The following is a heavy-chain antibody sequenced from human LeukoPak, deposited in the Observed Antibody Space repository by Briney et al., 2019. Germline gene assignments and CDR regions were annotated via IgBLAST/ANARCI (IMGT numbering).Heavy chain of an antibody. V-gene: IGHV1-46*01. CDR2: INPSGEIT. CDR3: ARGYEVGSYDY. D-gene: IGHD1-26*01. Sequence: VASVKVSCKASGYTFTSYYIHWVRQAPGQGLEWMGRINPSGEITTYAQRFQGRVSMTRDTSTSTVYMALSSLRSEDTAVYYCARGYEVGSYDYWGQGTLVTVSS. CDR1: GYTFTSYY. J-gene: IGHJ4*02.